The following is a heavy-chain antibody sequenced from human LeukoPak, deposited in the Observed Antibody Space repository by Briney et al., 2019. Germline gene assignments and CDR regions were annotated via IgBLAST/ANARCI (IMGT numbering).Heavy chain of an antibody. V-gene: IGHV1-8*01. CDR1: GYTLTRYD. Sequence: ASVTVSCKASGYTLTRYDINWVRQAHGQGLEWLGWMNPNNGKTDYAQNFHGRVTMPTIPSIDTAYMDLNTLTSDDTAAYYCARGFYYSGLDVWGQGTTVTVSS. J-gene: IGHJ6*02. CDR2: MNPNNGKT. CDR3: ARGFYYSGLDV.